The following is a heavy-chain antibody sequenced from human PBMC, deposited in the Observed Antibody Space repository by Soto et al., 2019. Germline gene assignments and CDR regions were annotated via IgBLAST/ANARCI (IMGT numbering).Heavy chain of an antibody. Sequence: GGSLRLSCVGSGFIFDDFAINWVRQVPGKGLEWVSGISWNSATLAYADSVKGRFIVSRDNAKNILYLQMNSLRPEDAALYYCAKDVGSYYYDTSAYLYDYWGQETLVTVSS. D-gene: IGHD3-22*01. CDR2: ISWNSATL. CDR3: AKDVGSYYYDTSAYLYDY. J-gene: IGHJ4*02. CDR1: GFIFDDFA. V-gene: IGHV3-9*01.